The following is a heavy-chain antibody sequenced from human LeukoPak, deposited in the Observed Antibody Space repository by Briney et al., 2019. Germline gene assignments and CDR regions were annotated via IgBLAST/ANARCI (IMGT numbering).Heavy chain of an antibody. Sequence: ASVKVSCKASGYTFTNYAMNWVRQAPGQGLEWMGWVNTNTGNPTYAQDFTGRFVFSLDTSVSTAYLQISSLKADDTAVYYCARDPMEYCSSTSCYPSAFDIWGQGTMVTVSS. CDR1: GYTFTNYA. J-gene: IGHJ3*02. CDR2: VNTNTGNP. V-gene: IGHV7-4-1*02. D-gene: IGHD2-2*01. CDR3: ARDPMEYCSSTSCYPSAFDI.